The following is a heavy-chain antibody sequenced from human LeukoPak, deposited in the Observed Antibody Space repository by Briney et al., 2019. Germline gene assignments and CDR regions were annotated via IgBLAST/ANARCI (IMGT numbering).Heavy chain of an antibody. J-gene: IGHJ6*03. CDR3: ARKDSSGYYYEDYYYMDV. V-gene: IGHV1-18*01. CDR2: ISAYNGNT. CDR1: GYTFTSYG. Sequence: ASVKVSCKAFGYTFTSYGTSWVRQAPGQGLEWMGWISAYNGNTNYAQKLQGRVTMTTDTSTSTAYMELRSLRSDDTAVYYCARKDSSGYYYEDYYYMDVWGQGTLVTVPS. D-gene: IGHD3-22*01.